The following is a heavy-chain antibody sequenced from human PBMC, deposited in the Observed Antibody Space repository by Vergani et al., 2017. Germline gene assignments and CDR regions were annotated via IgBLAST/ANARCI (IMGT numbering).Heavy chain of an antibody. CDR1: GYSISSGYY. J-gene: IGHJ4*02. CDR2: IYHSGST. CDR3: ARTVLSSGYFDY. D-gene: IGHD3-22*01. V-gene: IGHV4-38-2*01. Sequence: QLQESGPGLVKPSETLSLTCAVSGYSISSGYYWGWIRQPPGKGLEWIGSIYHSGSTYYNPSLKSRVTISVDTSKNQFSLKLSSVTAADTAVYYCARTVLSSGYFDYWGQGTLVTVSS.